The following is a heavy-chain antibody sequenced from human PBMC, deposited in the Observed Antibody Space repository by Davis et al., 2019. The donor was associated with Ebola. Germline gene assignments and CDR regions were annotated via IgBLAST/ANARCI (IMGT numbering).Heavy chain of an antibody. CDR1: GFSLSTSGVG. V-gene: IGHV2-5*02. CDR3: AHLIWSRPFDY. J-gene: IGHJ4*02. Sequence: SGPPLVKPTQTLTLTCTFSGFSLSTSGVGVGWIRQPPGTALEWLALIYWDADKRYSPSLKSRLTITKDTSKNQVVLTMTNMDPVDTATYYCAHLIWSRPFDYWGQGTLVTVSS. CDR2: IYWDADK. D-gene: IGHD3-3*01.